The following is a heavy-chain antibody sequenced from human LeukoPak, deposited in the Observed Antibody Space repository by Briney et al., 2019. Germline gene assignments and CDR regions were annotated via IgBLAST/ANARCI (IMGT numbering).Heavy chain of an antibody. V-gene: IGHV3-11*01. D-gene: IGHD3-10*01. J-gene: IGHJ6*02. Sequence: PGGSLRLSCAASGFTFSDYYMSWIRQAPGKGLEWVSYISSSGSTTYYADSVKGRFTISRDNAKKSLSLLLNNLRAEDTAVYYCARPQPRGDYYGMDVWGQGTTVTVSS. CDR2: ISSSGSTT. CDR1: GFTFSDYY. CDR3: ARPQPRGDYYGMDV.